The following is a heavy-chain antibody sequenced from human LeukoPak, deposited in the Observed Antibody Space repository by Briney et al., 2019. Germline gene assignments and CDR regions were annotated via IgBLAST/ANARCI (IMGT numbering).Heavy chain of an antibody. CDR1: GFTFSSYG. CDR2: ISGGGGST. V-gene: IGHV3-23*01. D-gene: IGHD2-8*01. Sequence: QPGGSLRLXRAASGFTFSSYGMSWVRQAPGKGLEWVSAISGGGGSTYYADSVKGRFTISRDNSKNTLYLQMNSLRAEDTAVYYCAKGAFRLNYYYYMDVWGKGTTVTVSS. CDR3: AKGAFRLNYYYYMDV. J-gene: IGHJ6*03.